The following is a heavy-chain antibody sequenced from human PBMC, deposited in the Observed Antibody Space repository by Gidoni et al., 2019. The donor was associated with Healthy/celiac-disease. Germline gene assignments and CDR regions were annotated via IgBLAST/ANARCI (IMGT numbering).Heavy chain of an antibody. CDR3: TRSGYGGNSGEDY. V-gene: IGHV3-73*02. Sequence: EVQLVESGGGLVQPGGSLKLSCAASGFTFSGSAMHWVRQASGKGLEWVGRIRSKANSYATAYAASVKGRFAISRDDSKNTAYLQMNSLKTEDTAVYYCTRSGYGGNSGEDYWGQGTLVTVSS. D-gene: IGHD4-17*01. CDR1: GFTFSGSA. CDR2: IRSKANSYAT. J-gene: IGHJ4*02.